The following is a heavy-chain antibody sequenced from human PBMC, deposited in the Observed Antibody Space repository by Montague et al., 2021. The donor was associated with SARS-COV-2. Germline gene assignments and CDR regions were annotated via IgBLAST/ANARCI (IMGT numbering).Heavy chain of an antibody. Sequence: CAISGDSVSSNNAAWNWIRQSPSRGLEWLGRTYYRSKWYNDYAVSVKSRITIDADTSKNYFSLQLKSMTPEDTAVYYCLQGYYFDSWGQGTLVTVSS. V-gene: IGHV6-1*01. CDR3: LQGYYFDS. CDR1: GDSVSSNNAA. J-gene: IGHJ4*02. CDR2: TYYRSKWYN. D-gene: IGHD5-24*01.